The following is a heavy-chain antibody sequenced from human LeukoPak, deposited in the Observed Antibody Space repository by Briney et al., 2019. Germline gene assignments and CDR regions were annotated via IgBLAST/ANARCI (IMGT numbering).Heavy chain of an antibody. CDR3: ARVEAGWEVVVAAIGNWFDP. D-gene: IGHD2-15*01. V-gene: IGHV1-8*01. J-gene: IGHJ5*02. Sequence: GASVKVSCKASGYTFTSYDINWMRQATGQGLEWMGWMNPNSGNTGYAQTFQGRVSMTRNTSISTAYMELSSLRSEDTAVYYCARVEAGWEVVVAAIGNWFDPWGQGTLVTVSS. CDR1: GYTFTSYD. CDR2: MNPNSGNT.